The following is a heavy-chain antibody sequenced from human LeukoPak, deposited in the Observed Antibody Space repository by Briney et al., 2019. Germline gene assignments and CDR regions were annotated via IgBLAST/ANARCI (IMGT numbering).Heavy chain of an antibody. CDR3: ARGIGSGRYGRFDP. J-gene: IGHJ5*02. Sequence: ASVKVSCKASGYTFTAYYMHWVRQAPGQGLEWMGWINPNSGGTNYAQTFQGRVTMTRDPSISTSYMELSRLTSDDTAVYYCARGIGSGRYGRFDPWGQGTLVTVSS. D-gene: IGHD3-10*01. V-gene: IGHV1-2*02. CDR2: INPNSGGT. CDR1: GYTFTAYY.